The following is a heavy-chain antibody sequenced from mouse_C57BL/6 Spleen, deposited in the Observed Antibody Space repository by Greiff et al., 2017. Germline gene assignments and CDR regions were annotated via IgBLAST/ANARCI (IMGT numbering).Heavy chain of an antibody. CDR3: ARGWSTSRGAMDY. CDR1: GYTFTDYY. CDR2: INPNNGGT. D-gene: IGHD2-3*01. J-gene: IGHJ4*01. V-gene: IGHV1-26*01. Sequence: EVQLQQSGPELVKPGASVKISCKASGYTFTDYYMNWVKQSHGKSLEWIGDINPNNGGTSYNQKFKDKATLTVDKSSSTAYMQLSSLTSEDSAVYYCARGWSTSRGAMDYWGQGTSVTVSS.